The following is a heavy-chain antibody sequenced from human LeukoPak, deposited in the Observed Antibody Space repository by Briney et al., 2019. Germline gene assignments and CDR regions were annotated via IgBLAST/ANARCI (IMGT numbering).Heavy chain of an antibody. D-gene: IGHD3-22*01. J-gene: IGHJ4*02. V-gene: IGHV4-59*01. Sequence: PETLSLTCTVSGGSISSYYWSWIRQPPGKGLEWIGYIYYSGSTNYNPSLKSRVTISVDTSKNQFSLKLSSVTAADTAVYYCARDHHDSSGFDYWGQGTLVTVSS. CDR2: IYYSGST. CDR1: GGSISSYY. CDR3: ARDHHDSSGFDY.